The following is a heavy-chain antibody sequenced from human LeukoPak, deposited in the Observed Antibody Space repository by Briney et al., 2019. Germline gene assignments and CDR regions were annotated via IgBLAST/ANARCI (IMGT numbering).Heavy chain of an antibody. CDR3: ARDPADGDYPPTFDC. D-gene: IGHD4-17*01. Sequence: SQTLSLTCTVSGGSVSSGDYYWSWLRQPPGKGLWWIGYIHYSGSTFYNPSLKSRVAISVDRSKNQFSLELSSVTAADTAVYYCARDPADGDYPPTFDCWGQGTLVTVSS. CDR1: GGSVSSGDYY. CDR2: IHYSGST. J-gene: IGHJ4*02. V-gene: IGHV4-31*03.